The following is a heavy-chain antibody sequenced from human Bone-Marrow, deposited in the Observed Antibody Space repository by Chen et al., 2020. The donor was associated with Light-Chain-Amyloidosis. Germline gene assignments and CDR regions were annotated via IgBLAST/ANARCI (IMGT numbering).Heavy chain of an antibody. Sequence: QVQLVESGGGVVQPGRSLRLSCAASGFTFSSYGMHWVRQAPGKGLEWVAVISYDGSNKYYADSVKGRFTISRDNSKNTLYLQMNSLRAEDTAVYYCAKDRTPYREYSSGTGGFDYWGQGTLVTVSS. CDR2: ISYDGSNK. D-gene: IGHD6-19*01. CDR1: GFTFSSYG. V-gene: IGHV3-30*18. CDR3: AKDRTPYREYSSGTGGFDY. J-gene: IGHJ4*02.